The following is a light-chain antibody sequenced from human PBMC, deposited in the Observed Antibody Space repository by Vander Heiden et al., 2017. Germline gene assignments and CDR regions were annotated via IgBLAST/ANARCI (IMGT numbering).Light chain of an antibody. CDR2: WAS. J-gene: IGKJ1*01. CDR3: QQYDSTPRT. Sequence: DIVMTQSPDSLAVSLGERATINCKSSQSVLYSSNNKNYLAWYQQKPGQPPKLLIYWASTRESGVPDRFSGSGSGTDFTLTISSLQAEDVAVYYCQQYDSTPRTFGQRTKVEIQ. V-gene: IGKV4-1*01. CDR1: QSVLYSSNNKNY.